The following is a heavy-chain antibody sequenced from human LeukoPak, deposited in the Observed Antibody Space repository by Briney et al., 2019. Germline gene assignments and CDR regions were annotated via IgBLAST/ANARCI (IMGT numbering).Heavy chain of an antibody. CDR2: MNPNSGNS. CDR3: PKDVLADRSDRSASPTEG. D-gene: IGHD3-22*01. Sequence: GASVKVSCKASGYTFANYDINWVRQASGQGLEWMGWMNPNSGNSGYAQKFQARVTLTRNASITTAYMELSSLRSEDTDRYYCPKDVLADRSDRSASPTEGGGQATLVTVSS. CDR1: GYTFANYD. V-gene: IGHV1-8*01. J-gene: IGHJ1*01.